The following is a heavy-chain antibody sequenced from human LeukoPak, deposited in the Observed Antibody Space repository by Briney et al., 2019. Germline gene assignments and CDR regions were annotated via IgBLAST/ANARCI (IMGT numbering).Heavy chain of an antibody. V-gene: IGHV1-2*02. CDR3: VREGEGPLSKDFDY. Sequence: EASVKVSCKSSGFTFTDHYIHWVRQGPGQGLEWMGYIGPHSTFTSSPQEFQGRVTMTRDASMSTAYMELTRLTSDDTAVYYCVREGEGPLSKDFDYWGQGTLVTVSP. CDR2: IGPHSTFT. CDR1: GFTFTDHY. D-gene: IGHD2/OR15-2a*01. J-gene: IGHJ4*02.